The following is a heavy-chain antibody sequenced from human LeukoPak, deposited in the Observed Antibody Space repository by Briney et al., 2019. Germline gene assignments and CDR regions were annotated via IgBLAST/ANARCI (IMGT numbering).Heavy chain of an antibody. V-gene: IGHV3-23*01. CDR3: ANARLATTVVPDY. J-gene: IGHJ4*02. CDR1: GFTFSSYA. CDR2: ISGSGGST. D-gene: IGHD4-23*01. Sequence: GGSLRLSCAASGFTFSSYAMSWVRQAPGQGLEWVSAISGSGGSTYYAAPVKGRFTISRDNSKNTLYLQMNSLRAEDTAVYYCANARLATTVVPDYWGQGTLVTVSS.